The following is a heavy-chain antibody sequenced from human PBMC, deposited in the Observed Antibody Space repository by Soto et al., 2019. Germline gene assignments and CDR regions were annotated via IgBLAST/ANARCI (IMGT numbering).Heavy chain of an antibody. CDR1: GYSFTKYH. CDR2: INPGSGVT. Sequence: ASVKVSCKASGYSFTKYHMHWVRQAPGQGLEWMGWINPGSGVTNQAQKFQGKVTMTRDTSITTTYMELNSLTSDDTAVYYCARVAGHKNARFDTWGQGALVTVSS. J-gene: IGHJ4*02. D-gene: IGHD1-1*01. V-gene: IGHV1-2*02. CDR3: ARVAGHKNARFDT.